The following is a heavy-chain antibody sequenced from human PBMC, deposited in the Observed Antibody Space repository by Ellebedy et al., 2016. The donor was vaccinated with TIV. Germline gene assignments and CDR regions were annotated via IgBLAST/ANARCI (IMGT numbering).Heavy chain of an antibody. CDR3: ARDYYHASGTYGRYHSGMDV. V-gene: IGHV1-46*01. Sequence: ASVKVSCKASGYSFTNYYMHWVRQAPGQGLEWVGIINPSSGSTTFAQKFQGRVTMTRDTSTSTVYIELSSLRSEDTALYYCARDYYHASGTYGRYHSGMDVWGQGTTVTVSS. D-gene: IGHD3-10*01. CDR2: INPSSGST. J-gene: IGHJ6*02. CDR1: GYSFTNYY.